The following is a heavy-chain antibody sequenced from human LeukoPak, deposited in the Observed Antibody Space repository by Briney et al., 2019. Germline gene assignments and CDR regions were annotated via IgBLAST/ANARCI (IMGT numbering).Heavy chain of an antibody. CDR2: IYYSGST. Sequence: SETLALTCTVSGGSISSGSYYWSWIRQPPGKGLERIGYIYYSGSTNYTPSLKSRVTISVDTSKNPFSLKLSSVTAADTAVYYCAREREDSSGYFDYWGQGTLVTVSS. D-gene: IGHD3-22*01. CDR1: GGSISSGSYY. J-gene: IGHJ4*02. V-gene: IGHV4-61*01. CDR3: AREREDSSGYFDY.